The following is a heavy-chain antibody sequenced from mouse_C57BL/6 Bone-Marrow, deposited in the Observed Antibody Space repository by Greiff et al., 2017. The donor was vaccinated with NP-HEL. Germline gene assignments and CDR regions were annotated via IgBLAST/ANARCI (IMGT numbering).Heavy chain of an antibody. Sequence: EVQGVESGGGLVQPKGSLKLSCAASGFSFNTYAMNWVRQAPGKGLEWVARIRSKSNNYATYYADSVKDRFTISRDDSESMLYLQMNNLKTEDTAMYYCVRHGDGSSPGFDVWGTGTTVTVSS. CDR3: VRHGDGSSPGFDV. V-gene: IGHV10-1*01. CDR1: GFSFNTYA. CDR2: IRSKSNNYAT. J-gene: IGHJ1*03. D-gene: IGHD1-1*01.